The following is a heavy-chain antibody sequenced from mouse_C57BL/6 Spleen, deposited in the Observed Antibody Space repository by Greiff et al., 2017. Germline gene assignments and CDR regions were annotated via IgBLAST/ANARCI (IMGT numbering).Heavy chain of an antibody. CDR2: ISSGSSTI. CDR3: ARGGFAY. Sequence: EVQLQQSGGGLVKPGGSLKLSCEASGFTFSDYGMHWVRQAPGKGLEWVAYISSGSSTIYYEDNVKGRFTISRDNAKNTLFLQMASLRAEDTARYCCARGGFAYWGQGTLVTVSA. V-gene: IGHV5-17*01. CDR1: GFTFSDYG. J-gene: IGHJ3*01.